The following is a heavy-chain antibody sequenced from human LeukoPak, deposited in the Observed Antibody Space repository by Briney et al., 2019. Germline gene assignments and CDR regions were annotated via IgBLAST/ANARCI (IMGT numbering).Heavy chain of an antibody. CDR2: IYVDGTT. D-gene: IGHD5-24*01. Sequence: GGSLRLSCAASGFTFNSFSMHWVRQAPGKGLEWVSVIYVDGTTYYADSVKGRFTISRDNSKNTLSLQMNSLRAEDTAVYYCARGDGYNFFDYWGQGTLVTVSS. V-gene: IGHV3-53*01. CDR3: ARGDGYNFFDY. J-gene: IGHJ4*02. CDR1: GFTFNSFS.